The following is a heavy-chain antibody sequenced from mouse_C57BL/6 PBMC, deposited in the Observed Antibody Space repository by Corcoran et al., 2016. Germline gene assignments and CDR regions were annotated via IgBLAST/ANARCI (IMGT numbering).Heavy chain of an antibody. CDR1: GYTFTTYG. J-gene: IGHJ4*01. CDR3: ALPRAHAMDY. CDR2: INTYSGVP. Sequence: QIQLVQSGPELKKPGETVKISCKASGYTFTTYGMSWVKQAPGKGLKWMGWINTYSGVPTYADDFKGRFAFSLETSASTAYLQINNLKNEDTATYFCALPRAHAMDYWGQGTSVTVSS. V-gene: IGHV9-3*01. D-gene: IGHD3-3*01.